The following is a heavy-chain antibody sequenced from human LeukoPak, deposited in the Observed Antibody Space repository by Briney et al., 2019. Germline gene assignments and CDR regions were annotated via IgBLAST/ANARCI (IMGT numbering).Heavy chain of an antibody. V-gene: IGHV3-66*01. CDR1: GSTVSSNY. Sequence: GGSLRLSCAASGSTVSSNYMSWVRQAPGKGLEWVSVIYSGGITYYADSVEGRFTISRDNSKNTLYLQMNSLRAEDTAVYYCARDLERGYGYGWGWDYWGQGTLVTVSS. CDR2: IYSGGIT. J-gene: IGHJ4*02. D-gene: IGHD5-18*01. CDR3: ARDLERGYGYGWGWDY.